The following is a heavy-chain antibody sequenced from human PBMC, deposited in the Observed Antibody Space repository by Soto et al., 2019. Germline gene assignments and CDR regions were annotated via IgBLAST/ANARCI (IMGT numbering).Heavy chain of an antibody. D-gene: IGHD6-6*01. CDR2: IYYSGST. Sequence: SETLSLTCTVSGGSISSYYWSWIRQPPGNGLEWIGYIYYSGSTNYNPSLKSRVTISVDTSKNQFSLKLSSVTAADTAVYYCATRPYSSSGIYYFDYWGQGTLVTVSS. J-gene: IGHJ4*02. V-gene: IGHV4-59*01. CDR3: ATRPYSSSGIYYFDY. CDR1: GGSISSYY.